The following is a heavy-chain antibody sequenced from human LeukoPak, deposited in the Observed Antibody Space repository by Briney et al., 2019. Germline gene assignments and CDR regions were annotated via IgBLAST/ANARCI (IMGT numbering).Heavy chain of an antibody. J-gene: IGHJ3*02. CDR3: AKSQGRWTGYDAFDI. D-gene: IGHD1-14*01. V-gene: IGHV3-23*01. Sequence: GGPLRLSCAASGFTFSSYAMTWVRQAPGKGLEWVSATSGSGGSTYYADPVKDRFTISRDNSKNTLYLQMNRLRAEDTAVYYCAKSQGRWTGYDAFDIWGQGTMVTVSS. CDR1: GFTFSSYA. CDR2: TSGSGGST.